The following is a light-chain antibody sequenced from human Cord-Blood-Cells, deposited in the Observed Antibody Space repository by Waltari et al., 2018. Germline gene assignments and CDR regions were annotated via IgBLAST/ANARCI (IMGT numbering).Light chain of an antibody. CDR3: QQSYSTPLT. J-gene: IGKJ4*01. CDR2: AAS. V-gene: IGKV1-39*01. CDR1: QSISSY. Sequence: DIQMTQSPSSLSASVGDSVTITCRASQSISSYLNWYQQKPGKAPKLLIYAASSLQSGVPAMFSGSGSGTDFTLTISSLQPEDFATYYCQQSYSTPLTFGGGTKVEIK.